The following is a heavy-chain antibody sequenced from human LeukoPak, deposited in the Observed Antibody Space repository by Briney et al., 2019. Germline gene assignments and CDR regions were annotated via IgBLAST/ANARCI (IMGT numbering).Heavy chain of an antibody. D-gene: IGHD6-6*01. V-gene: IGHV3-7*01. CDR1: GFTFTHFW. Sequence: PGGSLRLSCAASGFTFTHFWMSWVRPAPGKGLEWVANIKQDGSDKYYVDSVKGRFTISRDNAKNSLYLQMNSLRAEDTALFYCARDSGYSSSSGFDYWGQGTLVTVSS. CDR3: ARDSGYSSSSGFDY. J-gene: IGHJ4*02. CDR2: IKQDGSDK.